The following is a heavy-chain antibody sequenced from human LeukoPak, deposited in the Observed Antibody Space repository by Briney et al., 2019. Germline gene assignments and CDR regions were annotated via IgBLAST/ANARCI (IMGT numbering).Heavy chain of an antibody. CDR3: ARPIYTSGAFDI. J-gene: IGHJ3*02. CDR1: GGSFSGYY. V-gene: IGHV4-34*01. Sequence: PSETLSLTCAVYGGSFSGYYWSWIRQPPGKGLEWIGSIYHSGSTYHNPSLKSRVTISADTSKNQFSLKLSSVTAADTAVYYCARPIYTSGAFDIWGQGTMVTVSS. CDR2: IYHSGST. D-gene: IGHD6-19*01.